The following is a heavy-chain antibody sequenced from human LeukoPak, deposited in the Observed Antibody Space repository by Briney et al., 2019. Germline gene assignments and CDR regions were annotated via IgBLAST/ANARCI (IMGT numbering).Heavy chain of an antibody. CDR3: ARSSDYAGGNFDY. J-gene: IGHJ4*02. D-gene: IGHD5-12*01. V-gene: IGHV1-8*01. CDR1: GYTFTSYD. Sequence: GASEKVSCKASGYTFTSYDINWVRQATGQGLEWMGWMNPNSGNTGYAQKFQGRVTMTRNTSISTAYMELSSLRSEDTAVYYCARSSDYAGGNFDYWGQGTLVTVSS. CDR2: MNPNSGNT.